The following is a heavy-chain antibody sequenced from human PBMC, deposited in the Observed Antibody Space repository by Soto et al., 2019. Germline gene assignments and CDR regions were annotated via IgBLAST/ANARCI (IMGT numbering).Heavy chain of an antibody. D-gene: IGHD3-10*01. J-gene: IGHJ5*02. CDR2: ISAYNGNT. CDR3: ARANPTLWFGEPLWWFDP. Sequence: ASMKVSCKASCYTFTNSGISWVRQAPGQRLEWMGWISAYNGNTNYAQKLQGRVTMTTDTSTSTAYMELRSLRSDDTAVYYCARANPTLWFGEPLWWFDPWGQGTLVTVSS. CDR1: CYTFTNSG. V-gene: IGHV1-18*01.